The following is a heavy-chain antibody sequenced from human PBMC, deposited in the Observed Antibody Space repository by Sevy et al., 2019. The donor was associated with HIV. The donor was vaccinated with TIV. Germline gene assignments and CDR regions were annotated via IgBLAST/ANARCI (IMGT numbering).Heavy chain of an antibody. CDR3: ARGIAAGGTDWYFDL. D-gene: IGHD6-13*01. CDR2: INPKTGGT. Sequence: ASVKVSCKASGYTFTDFYIHWVRQAPGQGLEWMGWINPKTGGTNNEQKFQDRVTMSRDTSISTHFIEMTRLSSDDTAVYYCARGIAAGGTDWYFDLWGRGTLVTVSS. CDR1: GYTFTDFY. V-gene: IGHV1-2*02. J-gene: IGHJ2*01.